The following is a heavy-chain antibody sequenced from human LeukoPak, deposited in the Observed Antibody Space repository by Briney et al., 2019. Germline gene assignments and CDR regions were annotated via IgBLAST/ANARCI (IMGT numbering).Heavy chain of an antibody. D-gene: IGHD1-1*01. J-gene: IGHJ6*02. V-gene: IGHV5-51*01. CDR2: IYPGDSDT. CDR1: GYSFTSYW. CDR3: ARQPLQLERHYYGMDV. Sequence: GESLKISCKGYGYSFTSYWIGWVRQMPGKGLEWMGIIYPGDSDTRYSPSFQGQVTISADKSISTAYLQWSSLKASDTAMYYCARQPLQLERHYYGMDVWGQGTTVTVSS.